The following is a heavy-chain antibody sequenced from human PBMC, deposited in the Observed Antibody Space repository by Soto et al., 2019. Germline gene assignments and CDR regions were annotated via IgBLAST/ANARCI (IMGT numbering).Heavy chain of an antibody. CDR1: GFTFSSYA. CDR2: ISGSGGST. CDR3: AKVSTSCYVRCYYYGMDV. J-gene: IGHJ6*02. V-gene: IGHV3-23*01. D-gene: IGHD2-2*01. Sequence: GGSLRLSCAASGFTFSSYAMSWVRQAPGKGLEWVSAISGSGGSTYYADSVKGRFTISRDNSKNTLYLQMNSLRAEDTAVYYCAKVSTSCYVRCYYYGMDVWGQGTTVTVSS.